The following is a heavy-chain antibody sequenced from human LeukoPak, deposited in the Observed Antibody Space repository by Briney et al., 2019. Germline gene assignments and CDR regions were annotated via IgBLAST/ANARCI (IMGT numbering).Heavy chain of an antibody. CDR2: ISYDGSNK. CDR3: AKDRHARPPIQAAGDAFDI. CDR1: GFTFSSYA. V-gene: IGHV3-30-3*01. J-gene: IGHJ3*02. D-gene: IGHD2-2*02. Sequence: GRSLRLSCAASGFTFSSYAMHWVRQAPGKGLEWVAVISYDGSNKYYADSVKGRFTISRDNSKNTLYLQMNSLRAEDTAVYYCAKDRHARPPIQAAGDAFDIWGQGTMVTVSS.